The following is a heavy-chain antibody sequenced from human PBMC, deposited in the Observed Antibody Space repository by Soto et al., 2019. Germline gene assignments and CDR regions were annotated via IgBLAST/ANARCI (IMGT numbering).Heavy chain of an antibody. J-gene: IGHJ5*02. D-gene: IGHD2-15*01. CDR3: ARDGCSGSNCLNWFDP. CDR2: ISSSSTTK. Sequence: PGGSLSLSCAASGFPFSSYSMNWVRQAPGKGLEWVSYISSSSTTKYYADSVKGRFTISRDNAKNSLYLQMNSLRAEDTAVYYCARDGCSGSNCLNWFDPWGQGTLVTVSS. V-gene: IGHV3-48*01. CDR1: GFPFSSYS.